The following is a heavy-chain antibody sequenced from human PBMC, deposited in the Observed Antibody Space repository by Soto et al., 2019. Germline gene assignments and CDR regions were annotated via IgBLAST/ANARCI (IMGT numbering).Heavy chain of an antibody. D-gene: IGHD4-17*01. V-gene: IGHV4-61*01. CDR1: GGSVSSGSYY. J-gene: IGHJ6*02. CDR2: IYYSGST. CDR3: ARVTTDYYYYGMDV. Sequence: XETLSLTCTVAGGSVSSGSYYWSWIRQPPGKGLEWIGYIYYSGSTNYNPSLKSRVTISVDTSKNQFSLKLSSVTAADTAVYYCARVTTDYYYYGMDVWGPGTTVTVS.